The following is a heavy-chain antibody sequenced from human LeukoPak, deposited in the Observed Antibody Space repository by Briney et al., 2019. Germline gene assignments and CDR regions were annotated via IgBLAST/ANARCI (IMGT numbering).Heavy chain of an antibody. CDR1: SGSISSTSYY. J-gene: IGHJ5*02. V-gene: IGHV4-39*01. Sequence: SETLSFICTASSGSISSTSYYWGSIRQPPGRRLEWMGGIIYSGNAYYNPSLKSRVTIFVGTTKNHSSLKLTSVTAAGTAVYFCVRQFHRSGYVVDLWGQGTLVTVSS. D-gene: IGHD6-13*01. CDR2: IIYSGNA. CDR3: VRQFHRSGYVVDL.